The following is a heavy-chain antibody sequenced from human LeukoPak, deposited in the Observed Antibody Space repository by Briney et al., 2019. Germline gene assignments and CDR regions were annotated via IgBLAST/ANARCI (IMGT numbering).Heavy chain of an antibody. J-gene: IGHJ6*02. CDR2: INPNSGGT. CDR1: GYTFTGYY. V-gene: IGHV1-2*04. CDR3: ARDTAAATKFYGMDV. D-gene: IGHD2-15*01. Sequence: ASVKVSCKASGYTFTGYYMHWVRPAPGQGLEWMGWINPNSGGTNYAQKFQGWVTMTRDTSISTAYMELSRLRSDDTAVYYCARDTAAATKFYGMDVWGQGTTVTVSS.